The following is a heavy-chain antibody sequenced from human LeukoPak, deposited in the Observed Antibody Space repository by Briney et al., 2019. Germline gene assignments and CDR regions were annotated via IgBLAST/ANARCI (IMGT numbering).Heavy chain of an antibody. CDR3: AREVGGYYDSSGYFDY. CDR2: INPNSGGT. Sequence: ASVKVSCKASGYTFTGYYMHWVRQAPGQGLEWMGWINPNSGGTNYAQKFQGWVTMTRDTSISTAYMELSRLRSDDTAVYYCAREVGGYYDSSGYFDYWGQGTLVTVSS. V-gene: IGHV1-2*04. CDR1: GYTFTGYY. D-gene: IGHD3-22*01. J-gene: IGHJ4*02.